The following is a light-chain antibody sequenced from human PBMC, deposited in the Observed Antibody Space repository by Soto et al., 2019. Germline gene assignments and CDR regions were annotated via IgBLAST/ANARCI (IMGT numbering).Light chain of an antibody. Sequence: DIQMTQSPSSLSASVEDRVIITCRASQSISNHLNWYQQKPGKAPKLLIYDASSLESGVPSRFSGSGSGTEFTLTISSLQPDDFATYYCQQYNRAFGQGTKVDIK. CDR3: QQYNRA. CDR1: QSISNH. CDR2: DAS. V-gene: IGKV1-5*01. J-gene: IGKJ1*01.